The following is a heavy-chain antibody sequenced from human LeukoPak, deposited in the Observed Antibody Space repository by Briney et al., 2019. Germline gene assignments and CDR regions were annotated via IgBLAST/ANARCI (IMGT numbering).Heavy chain of an antibody. V-gene: IGHV3-23*01. D-gene: IGHD1-26*01. CDR1: GFTFSTYA. Sequence: GGSLRLSCAASGFTFSTYAMSWVRQAPGKGLEWVSAISGSGGSSFYADSVKGRFTISRDNSKNTLFLQMNVLRAEDTAVYYRAKVLVGATTVSDYWGQGTLVTVSS. CDR2: ISGSGGSS. J-gene: IGHJ4*02. CDR3: AKVLVGATTVSDY.